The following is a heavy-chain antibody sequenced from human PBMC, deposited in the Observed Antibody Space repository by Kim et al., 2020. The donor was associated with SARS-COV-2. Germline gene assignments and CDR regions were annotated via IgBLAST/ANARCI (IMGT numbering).Heavy chain of an antibody. Sequence: GESLKISCKGSGYSFTSYWIGWVRQMPGKGLEWMGLIYPGDSNTRYNPSFEGQVTISVDKSISTAYLQWSSLKASDTAIYYCARHGRDGYSSAREGPSFDPWGQGTLVTVSS. J-gene: IGHJ5*02. D-gene: IGHD4-4*01. V-gene: IGHV5-51*01. CDR3: ARHGRDGYSSAREGPSFDP. CDR2: IYPGDSNT. CDR1: GYSFTSYW.